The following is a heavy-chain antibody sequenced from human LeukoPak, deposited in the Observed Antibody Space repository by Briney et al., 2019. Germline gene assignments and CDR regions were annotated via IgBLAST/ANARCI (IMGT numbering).Heavy chain of an antibody. CDR1: GYTLTNYN. CDR2: INTYKGDT. V-gene: IGHV1-18*01. J-gene: IGHJ4*02. Sequence: ASVKVSCKASGYTLTNYNIIWVRQAPGQGLEWMGWINTYKGDTLYAQKLQCRVTMTADTSTNTAYMELRSLRFDDTAVYYCAREFGHCYGDNCFYFFDTWGQGFRVTVSS. D-gene: IGHD4-23*01. CDR3: AREFGHCYGDNCFYFFDT.